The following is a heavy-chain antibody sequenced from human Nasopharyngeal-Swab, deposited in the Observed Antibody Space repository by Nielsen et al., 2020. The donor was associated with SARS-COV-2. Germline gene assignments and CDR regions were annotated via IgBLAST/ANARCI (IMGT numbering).Heavy chain of an antibody. CDR2: IYWNDDK. J-gene: IGHJ4*02. CDR3: AHRGGYCSSTSCYTAFEFVVEDYFDY. D-gene: IGHD2-2*02. V-gene: IGHV2-5*01. Sequence: WIRQPPGKALEWLALIYWNDDKRYSPSLKSRLTITKDTSKNQVVLTMTNMDPVDTAAYYCAHRGGYCSSTSCYTAFEFVVEDYFDYWGQGTLVTVSS.